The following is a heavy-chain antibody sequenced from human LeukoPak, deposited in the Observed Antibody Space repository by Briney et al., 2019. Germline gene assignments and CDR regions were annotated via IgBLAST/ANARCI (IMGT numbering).Heavy chain of an antibody. Sequence: PSETLSLTCTVSGGSISSSSYYWGWIRQPPGKGLEWIGSIYYSGSTYYNPSLKSRVTISVDTSKNQFSLKLSSVTAADTAVYYCARVGELWFGELLSYFDYWGRGTLVTVSS. D-gene: IGHD3-10*01. CDR2: IYYSGST. J-gene: IGHJ4*02. CDR1: GGSISSSSYY. V-gene: IGHV4-39*07. CDR3: ARVGELWFGELLSYFDY.